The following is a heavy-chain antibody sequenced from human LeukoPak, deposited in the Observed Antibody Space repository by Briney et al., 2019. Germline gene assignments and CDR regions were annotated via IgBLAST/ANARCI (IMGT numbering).Heavy chain of an antibody. D-gene: IGHD6-19*01. Sequence: MPSQTLSLTCTVSGGSISSGDYYWSWIRQPPGKGLEWIGYIYYSGSTYYNPSLKSRVTISVDTSKNQFSLKLSSVTAADTAVYYCARRVVAVWYFDLWGRGTLVTVSS. CDR1: GGSISSGDYY. CDR2: IYYSGST. V-gene: IGHV4-30-4*08. CDR3: ARRVVAVWYFDL. J-gene: IGHJ2*01.